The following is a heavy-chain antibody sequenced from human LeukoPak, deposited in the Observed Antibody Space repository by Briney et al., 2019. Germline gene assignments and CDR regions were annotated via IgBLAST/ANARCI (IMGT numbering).Heavy chain of an antibody. J-gene: IGHJ4*02. V-gene: IGHV3-66*01. CDR3: ARESDILTGYPFDY. D-gene: IGHD3-9*01. CDR1: GFTVSRNY. Sequence: GGSLRLSCAASGFTVSRNYMNWVRQAPGKGLEWVSVIYSGGSTYYADSVKARFTISRDDSKKTVYLQMNSLRAEDTAVYYCARESDILTGYPFDYWGQGTLVTVSS. CDR2: IYSGGST.